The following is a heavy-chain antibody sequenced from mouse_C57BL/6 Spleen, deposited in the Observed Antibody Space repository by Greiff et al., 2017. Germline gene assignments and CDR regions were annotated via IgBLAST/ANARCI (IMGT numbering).Heavy chain of an antibody. J-gene: IGHJ4*01. CDR1: GFTFSDYG. Sequence: EVKLVEPGGGLVKPGGSLKLSCAASGFTFSDYGMHWVRQAPEKGLEWVAYISSGSSTIYYADTVKGRFTISRDNAKNTLFLQMTSLRSEDTAMYYCARTTVVAPYAMDYWGQGASVTVSS. CDR3: ARTTVVAPYAMDY. V-gene: IGHV5-17*01. D-gene: IGHD1-1*01. CDR2: ISSGSSTI.